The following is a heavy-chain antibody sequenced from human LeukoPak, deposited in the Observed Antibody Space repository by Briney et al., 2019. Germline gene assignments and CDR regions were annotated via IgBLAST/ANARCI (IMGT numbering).Heavy chain of an antibody. CDR2: IYYSGST. CDR1: GGSISSYY. V-gene: IGHV4-59*01. CDR3: ATDGGPKGLTMVRGFDP. D-gene: IGHD3-10*01. J-gene: IGHJ5*02. Sequence: SETLSLTCTVSGGSISSYYWSWTRQPPGKGLEWIGYIYYSGSTNYNPSLKSRVTISVDTSKNQFSLKLSSVTAADTAVYYCATDGGPKGLTMVRGFDPWGQGTLVTVSS.